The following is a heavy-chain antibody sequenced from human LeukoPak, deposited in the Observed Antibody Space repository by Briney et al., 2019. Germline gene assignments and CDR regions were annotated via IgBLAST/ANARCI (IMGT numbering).Heavy chain of an antibody. V-gene: IGHV3-7*01. Sequence: GGSLRLSCAVSGFTFTDYWMNWVRQAPGKGLEWVASIKQDGGEKSYVDSVKGQFTISRDNTKNSLYLQMSSLRADDTAVYNCARDGTAAGLYFDLWGQGTLVTVSS. D-gene: IGHD6-13*01. CDR1: GFTFTDYW. J-gene: IGHJ4*01. CDR3: ARDGTAAGLYFDL. CDR2: IKQDGGEK.